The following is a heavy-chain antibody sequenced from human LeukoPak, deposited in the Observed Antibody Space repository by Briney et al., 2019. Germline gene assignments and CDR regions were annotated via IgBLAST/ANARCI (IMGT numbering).Heavy chain of an antibody. J-gene: IGHJ4*02. Sequence: GGSLRLSCAASGFTFSNAWMSWVRQAPGKGLEWVGRIKGKTDGGTTDYAAPVKGRFTISRDDSKNTLYLQMNSLKTEDTAVYCCTRSTYYYDSSGYYFVGVNDYWGQGTLVTVSS. D-gene: IGHD3-22*01. CDR3: TRSTYYYDSSGYYFVGVNDY. CDR2: IKGKTDGGTT. CDR1: GFTFSNAW. V-gene: IGHV3-15*01.